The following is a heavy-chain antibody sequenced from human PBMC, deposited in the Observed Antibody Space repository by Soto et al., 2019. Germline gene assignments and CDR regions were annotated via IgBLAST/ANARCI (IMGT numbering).Heavy chain of an antibody. Sequence: QITLKESGPTLVKPTQPLTLTCTFSGFSLSTSGVGVGWIRQPPGKALEWLALIYWNDYKRYSPSLKSTLTIAKYTSKSQVVLTMTNMDPVETALYYCAHSAVTMVQGVVFDYWGQGTLVTVSS. CDR1: GFSLSTSGVG. CDR3: AHSAVTMVQGVVFDY. D-gene: IGHD3-10*01. J-gene: IGHJ4*02. CDR2: IYWNDYK. V-gene: IGHV2-5*01.